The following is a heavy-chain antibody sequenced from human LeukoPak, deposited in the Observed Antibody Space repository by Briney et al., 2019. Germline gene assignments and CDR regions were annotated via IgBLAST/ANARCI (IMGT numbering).Heavy chain of an antibody. CDR2: IYYSGST. D-gene: IGHD3-22*01. J-gene: IGHJ4*02. V-gene: IGHV4-59*01. Sequence: SETLSLTCTVSVGSISSYYWSWIRQPPGKGLEWIGYIYYSGSTNYNPSLKSRVTISVDTSKNQFSLKLSSVTAADTAVYYCARVGYYYDSSGFYDYWGQGTLVTVSS. CDR3: ARVGYYYDSSGFYDY. CDR1: VGSISSYY.